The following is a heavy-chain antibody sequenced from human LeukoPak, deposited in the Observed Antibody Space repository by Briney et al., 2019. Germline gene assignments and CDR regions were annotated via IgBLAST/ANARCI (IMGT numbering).Heavy chain of an antibody. D-gene: IGHD2-15*01. V-gene: IGHV3-48*02. CDR1: GLTFSSYE. Sequence: GGSLRLSCAASGLTFSSYEMNWVRQAPGKGLEWVSYISSSSSTIYYADSVKGRFTISRDNAKNSLYLQMNSLRDEDTAVYYCARDRGDIVVVVAAYFDYWGQGTLVTVSS. CDR3: ARDRGDIVVVVAAYFDY. J-gene: IGHJ4*02. CDR2: ISSSSSTI.